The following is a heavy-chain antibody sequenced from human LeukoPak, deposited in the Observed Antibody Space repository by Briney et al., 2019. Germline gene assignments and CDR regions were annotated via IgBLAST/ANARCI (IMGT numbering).Heavy chain of an antibody. CDR1: GFTFSSYA. CDR2: ISYDGSNK. D-gene: IGHD5-24*01. V-gene: IGHV3-30*04. CDR3: AREDGDAFDI. J-gene: IGHJ3*02. Sequence: GGSLRLSCAASGFTFSSYAMHWVRQAPGKGLEWVAVISYDGSNKYYADSVKGRFTSSRDNAKNSLYLQMNSLRVEDTAVYYCAREDGDAFDIWGQGTVVSVSS.